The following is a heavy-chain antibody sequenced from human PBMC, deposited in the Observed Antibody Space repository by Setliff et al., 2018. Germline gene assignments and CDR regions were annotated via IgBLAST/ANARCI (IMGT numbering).Heavy chain of an antibody. CDR1: GQSFSFYY. V-gene: IGHV4-34*01. Sequence: SETLSLTCAVFGQSFSFYYWNWIRQSPGKGLEWIGEINRSGSTNYNPSLKSRVTISLDTSKNQFSLKVTSVTAADTAVYYCARRATGRPVPEDYWGQGTLVTVSS. D-gene: IGHD6-6*01. CDR3: ARRATGRPVPEDY. J-gene: IGHJ4*02. CDR2: INRSGST.